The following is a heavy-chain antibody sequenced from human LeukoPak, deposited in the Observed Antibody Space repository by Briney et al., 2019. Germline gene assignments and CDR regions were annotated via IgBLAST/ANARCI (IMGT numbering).Heavy chain of an antibody. J-gene: IGHJ1*01. CDR2: INPNSGGT. D-gene: IGHD6-6*01. V-gene: IGHV1-2*02. Sequence: GASVKASCKASGYTFTGYYMHWVRQAPGQGLEWMGWINPNSGGTNYAQKFQGRVTMTRDTSISTAYMELSRLRSDDTAVYYCARVSPGSLSGYFQHWGQGTLVTVSS. CDR3: ARVSPGSLSGYFQH. CDR1: GYTFTGYY.